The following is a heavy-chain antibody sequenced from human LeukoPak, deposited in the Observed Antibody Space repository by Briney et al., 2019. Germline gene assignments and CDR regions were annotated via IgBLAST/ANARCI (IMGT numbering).Heavy chain of an antibody. Sequence: SETLSLTCAVSGGSISSGGYSWSWIRQPPGKGLEWIGYIYHSGSTYYNPSLKSRVTISVDRSKNQFSLKLSSVTAADTAVYYCARGSGYGGLDCWGQGTLVTVSS. J-gene: IGHJ4*02. CDR3: ARGSGYGGLDC. CDR2: IYHSGST. D-gene: IGHD5-12*01. CDR1: GGSISSGGYS. V-gene: IGHV4-30-2*01.